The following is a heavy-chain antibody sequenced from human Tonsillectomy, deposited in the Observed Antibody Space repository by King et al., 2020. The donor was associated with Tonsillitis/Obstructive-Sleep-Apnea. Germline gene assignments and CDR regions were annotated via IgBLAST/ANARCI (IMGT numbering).Heavy chain of an antibody. CDR1: GGSISSYY. Sequence: VQLQESGPGLVKPSETLYLTCTGSGGSISSYYWVWILHPPGKGIEWVGVIFYSGSTNYHPSLKSRVTISVDTSKNQFSLKLSPVTAADTAVYYCARDHCSSTSCYGNYYYMDVWGKGTTVTVSS. CDR2: IFYSGST. CDR3: ARDHCSSTSCYGNYYYMDV. D-gene: IGHD2-2*01. V-gene: IGHV4-59*01. J-gene: IGHJ6*03.